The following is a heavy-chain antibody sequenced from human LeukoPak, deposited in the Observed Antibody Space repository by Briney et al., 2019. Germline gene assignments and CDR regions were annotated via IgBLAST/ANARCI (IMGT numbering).Heavy chain of an antibody. D-gene: IGHD6-19*01. CDR1: GFIFSSYG. CDR2: VSYDGSNK. CDR3: AKGGEQWLADFDY. Sequence: GGSLRLSCAASGFIFSSYGMHWVRQAPGKGLEWVAVVSYDGSNKQYADSVKGRFTISRDNSKNTVSLQMNSLRLEDTAVYYCAKGGEQWLADFDYWGQGTLVTVSS. J-gene: IGHJ4*02. V-gene: IGHV3-30*18.